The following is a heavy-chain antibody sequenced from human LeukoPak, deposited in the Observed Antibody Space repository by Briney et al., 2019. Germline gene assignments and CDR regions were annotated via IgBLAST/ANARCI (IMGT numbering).Heavy chain of an antibody. CDR1: GFTFSSYA. J-gene: IGHJ4*02. D-gene: IGHD2-2*01. V-gene: IGHV3-30-3*01. CDR3: ARSHVVPAARFDY. Sequence: GGSLRLSCAASGFTFSSYAMHWVRQAPGKGLESVAVISYDGSNKYYADSVKGRFTISRDNSKNTLYLQMSSLRAEDTAVYYCARSHVVPAARFDYWGQGTLVTVSS. CDR2: ISYDGSNK.